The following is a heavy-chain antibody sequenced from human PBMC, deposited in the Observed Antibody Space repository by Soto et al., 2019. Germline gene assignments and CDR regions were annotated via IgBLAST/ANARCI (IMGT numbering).Heavy chain of an antibody. Sequence: GGSLRLSCAASGFTVSGYEMYCVRQAPGKWLEWLSYISSSGSDIYYADSVKGRFTISRDNAKNSLYLHMNSLRAEDTAVYYCARGYYDSTTEDYWGQGTLVTVSS. CDR3: ARGYYDSTTEDY. D-gene: IGHD3-22*01. CDR2: ISSSGSDI. J-gene: IGHJ4*02. V-gene: IGHV3-48*03. CDR1: GFTVSGYE.